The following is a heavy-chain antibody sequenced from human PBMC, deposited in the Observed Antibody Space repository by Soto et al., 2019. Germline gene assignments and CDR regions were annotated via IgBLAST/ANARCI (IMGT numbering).Heavy chain of an antibody. J-gene: IGHJ6*02. CDR2: ISGSGGST. V-gene: IGHV3-23*01. CDR3: AKVMDYYDSSGHMDV. CDR1: GFTFSSYA. D-gene: IGHD3-22*01. Sequence: GGSLRLSCAASGFTFSSYAMSWVRQAPGKGLEWVSAISGSGGSTYYADSVKGRFTISRDNSKNTLYLQMNSLRAEDTAVYYCAKVMDYYDSSGHMDVWGQGTTVTVSS.